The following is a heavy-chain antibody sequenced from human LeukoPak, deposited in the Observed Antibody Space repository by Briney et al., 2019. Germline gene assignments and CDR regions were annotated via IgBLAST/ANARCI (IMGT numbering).Heavy chain of an antibody. Sequence: ASVKVSCKASGGTFSSYAISWVRQAPGQGLEWMVWISAYNGNTNYAQKLQGRVTMTTDTSTSTDYMELRSLRSDDTAVYYCARAKRTVTTLSGNWFDPWGQGTLVTVSS. CDR1: GGTFSSYA. CDR3: ARAKRTVTTLSGNWFDP. D-gene: IGHD4-17*01. J-gene: IGHJ5*02. CDR2: ISAYNGNT. V-gene: IGHV1-18*01.